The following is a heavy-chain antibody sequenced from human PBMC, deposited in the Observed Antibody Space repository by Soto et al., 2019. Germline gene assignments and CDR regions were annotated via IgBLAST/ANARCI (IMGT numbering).Heavy chain of an antibody. CDR3: AVPTYDYVWGSYRKTPSDY. Sequence: VGSLRLSCAASGFTFSSYAMHWVRQAPGKGLEWVAVISYDGSNKYYADSVKGRFTISRDNSKNTLYLQMNSLRAEDTAVYYCAVPTYDYVWGSYRKTPSDYWGQGTLVTVSS. V-gene: IGHV3-30-3*01. CDR2: ISYDGSNK. J-gene: IGHJ4*02. CDR1: GFTFSSYA. D-gene: IGHD3-16*02.